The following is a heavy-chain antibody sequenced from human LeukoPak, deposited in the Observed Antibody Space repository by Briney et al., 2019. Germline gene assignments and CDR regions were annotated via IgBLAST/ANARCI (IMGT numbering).Heavy chain of an antibody. CDR3: ARDYKYAFDN. D-gene: IGHD5-24*01. V-gene: IGHV3-48*01. CDR1: GFTFSDYS. Sequence: GGSLRLSCAASGFTFSDYSMNWVRQAPGKGLGWISYIVIDSGNTNYADSVKGRFTISGDKAKNSLYLQMNSLRVEDTAVYYCARDYKYAFDNWGQGTLVTVSS. CDR2: IVIDSGNT. J-gene: IGHJ4*02.